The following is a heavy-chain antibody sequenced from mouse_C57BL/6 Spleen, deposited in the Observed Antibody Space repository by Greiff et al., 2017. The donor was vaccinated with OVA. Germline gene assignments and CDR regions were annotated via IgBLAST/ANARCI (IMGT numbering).Heavy chain of an antibody. CDR2: IYPRDGST. V-gene: IGHV1-78*01. D-gene: IGHD2-2*01. J-gene: IGHJ2*01. CDR3: ARGYYGYGVYYFDY. CDR1: GYTFTDHT. Sequence: QVQLQQSDAELVKPGASVKISCKASGYTFTDHTIHWMKQRPEQGLEWIGYIYPRDGSTKYNEKFKGKATLTADKSSSTAYMQLNSLTSEDSAVYCCARGYYGYGVYYFDYWGQGTTLTVSS.